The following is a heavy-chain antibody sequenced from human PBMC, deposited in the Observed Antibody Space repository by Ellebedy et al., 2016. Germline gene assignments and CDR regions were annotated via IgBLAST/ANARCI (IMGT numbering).Heavy chain of an antibody. Sequence: GGSLRLXCAASGFTFSSYWMHWVRQAPGKGLVWVSRINSDGSSTSYADSVKGRFTISRDNAKNTLYLQMNSLRAEDTAVYYCARAKGCSSTSCYADYWGQGTLVTVSS. V-gene: IGHV3-74*01. CDR2: INSDGSST. D-gene: IGHD2-2*01. CDR1: GFTFSSYW. J-gene: IGHJ4*02. CDR3: ARAKGCSSTSCYADY.